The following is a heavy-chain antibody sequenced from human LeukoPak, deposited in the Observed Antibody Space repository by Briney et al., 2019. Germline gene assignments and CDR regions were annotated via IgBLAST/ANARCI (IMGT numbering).Heavy chain of an antibody. Sequence: ASVKVSCKASGYTFTSYGISWVRQAPGQGLEWMGWISAYNGNTNYAQKLQGRVTMTTDTSTSTAYMELRSLRSDDTAVYYCARVGRTDDLTITRTHYFDYWGQGTLVTVSS. J-gene: IGHJ4*02. CDR2: ISAYNGNT. V-gene: IGHV1-18*01. CDR1: GYTFTSYG. CDR3: ARVGRTDDLTITRTHYFDY. D-gene: IGHD4/OR15-4a*01.